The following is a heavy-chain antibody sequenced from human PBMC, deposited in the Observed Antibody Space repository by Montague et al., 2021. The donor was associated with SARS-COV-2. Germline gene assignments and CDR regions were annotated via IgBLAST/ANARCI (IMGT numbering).Heavy chain of an antibody. CDR2: IFRSGDS. CDR3: VRGGTMTVVVFDY. V-gene: IGHV4-4*02. CDR1: GDSISNSNW. D-gene: IGHD3-22*01. Sequence: SETLSLTCTVSGDSISNSNWGTWVRQSPGRGLEWIGEIFRSGDSXXNPSLKSRVTMSVDMSRNQFSLSLSNVTAADTAIYYCVRGGTMTVVVFDYWGQGTLVTVSS. J-gene: IGHJ4*02.